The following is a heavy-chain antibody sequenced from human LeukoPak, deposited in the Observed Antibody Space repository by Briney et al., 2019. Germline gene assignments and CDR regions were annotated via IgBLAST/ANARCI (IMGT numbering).Heavy chain of an antibody. CDR3: AREGGYYGSGNYYNEHVFDI. D-gene: IGHD3-10*01. CDR1: GFTFSSYS. Sequence: GGSLRLSCAASGFTFSSYSMNWVRQAPGKGLEWVTYISGSSSTIYYADSVKGRFTISRDNAKSSLYLQMNSLRAEDTAVYYCAREGGYYGSGNYYNEHVFDIWGQGTMVTVSS. J-gene: IGHJ3*02. CDR2: ISGSSSTI. V-gene: IGHV3-48*04.